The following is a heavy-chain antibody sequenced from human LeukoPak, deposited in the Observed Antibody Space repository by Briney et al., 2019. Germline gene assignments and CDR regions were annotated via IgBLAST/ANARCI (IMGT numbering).Heavy chain of an antibody. CDR1: GGSINGYY. CDR3: ARVFRGAVTSNWFDP. V-gene: IGHV4-59*01. Sequence: PSETLSLTCTVSGGSINGYYWTWIRQPPGKGLEWIGYISDSGSTNYNPSLKSRVTMSVDSSNTEFSLRLNSVTAADTAVYYCARVFRGAVTSNWFDPWGQGTLVTV. D-gene: IGHD4-17*01. CDR2: ISDSGST. J-gene: IGHJ5*02.